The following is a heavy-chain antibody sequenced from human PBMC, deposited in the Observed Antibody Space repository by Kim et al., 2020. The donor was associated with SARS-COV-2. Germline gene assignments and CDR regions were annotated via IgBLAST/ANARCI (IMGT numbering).Heavy chain of an antibody. J-gene: IGHJ4*02. CDR2: IYYSGST. Sequence: SETLSLTCTVSGGSISSSSYYWGWIRQPPGKGLEWIGSIYYSGSTYYNPSLKSRVTISVDTSKNQFSLKLSSVTAADTAVYYCARRSGWLQLPFDYWGQGTLVTVSS. D-gene: IGHD5-12*01. V-gene: IGHV4-39*01. CDR3: ARRSGWLQLPFDY. CDR1: GGSISSSSYY.